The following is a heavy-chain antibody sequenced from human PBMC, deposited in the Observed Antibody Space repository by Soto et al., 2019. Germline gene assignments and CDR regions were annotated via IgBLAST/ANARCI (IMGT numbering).Heavy chain of an antibody. J-gene: IGHJ4*02. CDR3: ARVGSAYCGGDCYYPFDY. D-gene: IGHD2-21*02. CDR2: IIPIFGTA. CDR1: GGTFSSYA. V-gene: IGHV1-69*13. Sequence: ASVKVSCKASGGTFSSYAISWVRQAPGQGLEWMGGIIPIFGTANYAQKFQGRVTITADESTSTAYMELSSLRSEDTAVYYCARVGSAYCGGDCYYPFDYWGQGTLVTVSS.